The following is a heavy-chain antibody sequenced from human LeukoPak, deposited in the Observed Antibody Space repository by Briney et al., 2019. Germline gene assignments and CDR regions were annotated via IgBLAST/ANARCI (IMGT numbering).Heavy chain of an antibody. J-gene: IGHJ5*02. Sequence: GASVKVSCKASGGTFSSYAISWVRQAPGQGLEWMGGIIPILGTANYAQKFQGRVTITADESTSTAYMELSSLRSEDTAVYYCARDGPTYYGSVLNWFDPWGQGTLVTVSS. D-gene: IGHD3-10*01. CDR3: ARDGPTYYGSVLNWFDP. V-gene: IGHV1-69*13. CDR2: IIPILGTA. CDR1: GGTFSSYA.